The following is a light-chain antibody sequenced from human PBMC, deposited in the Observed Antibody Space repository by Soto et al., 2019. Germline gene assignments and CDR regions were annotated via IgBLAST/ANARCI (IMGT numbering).Light chain of an antibody. CDR1: SSNIGAGYD. J-gene: IGLJ2*01. CDR2: GNS. V-gene: IGLV1-40*01. Sequence: QPVLTQPPSVSGAPGQRVTISCTGSSSNIGAGYDVYWYQQLPGTAPKLLIYGNSNRPSGVPERFSGSKSATSASLAITGLQAEDEADYYCQSYDSSLTGAVFGGGTKLTVL. CDR3: QSYDSSLTGAV.